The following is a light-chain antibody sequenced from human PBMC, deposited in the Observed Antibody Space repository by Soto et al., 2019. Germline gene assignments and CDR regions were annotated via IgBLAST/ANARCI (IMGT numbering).Light chain of an antibody. V-gene: IGLV2-14*01. J-gene: IGLJ2*01. CDR1: SSDVGGYNY. Sequence: QSALTQPASVSGSPGQSITISCTRTSSDVGGYNYVSWYQQHPGKAPKVMIYDVSKRPSGISNRFSGSKSGNTASLTISGLQIEDEADYYCSSYTSGSTRVVFGGGPKLTVL. CDR2: DVS. CDR3: SSYTSGSTRVV.